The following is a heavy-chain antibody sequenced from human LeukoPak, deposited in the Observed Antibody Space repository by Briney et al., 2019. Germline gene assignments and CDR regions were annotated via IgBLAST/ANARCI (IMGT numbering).Heavy chain of an antibody. CDR1: GFTFSSYS. J-gene: IGHJ4*02. D-gene: IGHD3-16*02. V-gene: IGHV3-21*01. CDR2: ISSSSSYI. CDR3: ARGVWGSYRIFDY. Sequence: PGGSLRLSCAASGFTFSSYSMNWVRQAPGKGLEWVSSISSSSSYIYYADSVRGRFTISRDIAKNSLYLQMNSLRAEDTAVYYCARGVWGSYRIFDYWGQGTLVTVSS.